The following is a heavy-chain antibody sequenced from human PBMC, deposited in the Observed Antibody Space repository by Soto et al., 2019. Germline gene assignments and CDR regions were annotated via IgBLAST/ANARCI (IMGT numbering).Heavy chain of an antibody. Sequence: GGSLRFSCAASGFTFSNAWMSWVRQAPGKGLEWVGRIKSKTDGGTTDYAAPVKGRFTIPRDDSKNTLYLQMNSLKTEDTAVYYCTTFDSSGYYDIYYYYGMDVWGQGTTVTVSS. CDR1: GFTFSNAW. J-gene: IGHJ6*02. CDR3: TTFDSSGYYDIYYYYGMDV. CDR2: IKSKTDGGTT. D-gene: IGHD3-22*01. V-gene: IGHV3-15*01.